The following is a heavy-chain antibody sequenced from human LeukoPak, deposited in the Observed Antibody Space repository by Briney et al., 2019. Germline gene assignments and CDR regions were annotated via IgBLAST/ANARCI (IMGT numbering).Heavy chain of an antibody. Sequence: SETLSLTCTVSGGSLTNYYWTWIRQPPGKGLEWIGYIHYSGSTNYNPSLKSRVTISVDTSKNQFSLKLSSVTAADTAVYYCARASVTYYYYYMDVWGKGTTVTVSS. D-gene: IGHD4-11*01. J-gene: IGHJ6*03. CDR2: IHYSGST. CDR3: ARASVTYYYYYMDV. V-gene: IGHV4-59*01. CDR1: GGSLTNYY.